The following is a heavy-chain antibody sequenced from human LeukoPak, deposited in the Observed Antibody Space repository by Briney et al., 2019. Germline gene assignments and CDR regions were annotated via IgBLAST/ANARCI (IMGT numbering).Heavy chain of an antibody. V-gene: IGHV5-51*01. CDR1: GYSFTSYW. D-gene: IGHD4-23*01. J-gene: IGHJ3*02. CDR2: IYPGDSDT. Sequence: PGESLKISCKGSGYSFTSYWIGWVRQMPGKGLEWMGIIYPGDSDTRYSPSFQGQVTISADKSISTAYLQWSSLKASDTAMYYCARSPYYGSNSRGAFHIWGQGTMATVSS. CDR3: ARSPYYGSNSRGAFHI.